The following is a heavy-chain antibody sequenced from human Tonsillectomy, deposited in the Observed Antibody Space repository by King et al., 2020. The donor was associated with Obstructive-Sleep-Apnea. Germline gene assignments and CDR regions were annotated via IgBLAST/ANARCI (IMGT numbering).Heavy chain of an antibody. V-gene: IGHV4-4*02. J-gene: IGHJ4*02. CDR1: GGSISSSNW. CDR2: IYHSGST. CDR3: AREQSMPVAGRGFDY. Sequence: QLQESGPGLVKPSGTLSLTCAVSGGSISSSNWGSWVRQPPGKGLEWIGEIYHSGSTNYNPSLTGRVTISVDKSKNQFSLKLSSVTAADTAVYYCAREQSMPVAGRGFDYWGQGTLVTVSS. D-gene: IGHD6-19*01.